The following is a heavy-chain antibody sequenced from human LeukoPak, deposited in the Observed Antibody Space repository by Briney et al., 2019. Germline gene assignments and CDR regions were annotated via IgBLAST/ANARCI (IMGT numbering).Heavy chain of an antibody. J-gene: IGHJ4*02. CDR3: AKGVDTAMVTY. D-gene: IGHD5-18*01. CDR2: IRGSGGST. CDR1: GFTFSSYA. Sequence: GGSLRLSCAASGFTFSSYAMSWVSQDPGKGVDWVSAIRGSGGSTYYTDSVNGRFTISRDNSKNTLYLQMNSLTAEDTAVYYCAKGVDTAMVTYWGQGTLVTVSS. V-gene: IGHV3-23*01.